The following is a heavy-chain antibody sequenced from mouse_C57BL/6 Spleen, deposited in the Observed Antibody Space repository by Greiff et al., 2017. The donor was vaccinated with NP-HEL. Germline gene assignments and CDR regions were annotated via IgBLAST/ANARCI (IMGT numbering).Heavy chain of an antibody. J-gene: IGHJ4*01. CDR3: ARSGWDYAMDY. Sequence: QVQLQQSGAELVRPGASVKLSCKASGYTFTDYYINWVKQRPGQGLEWIARIYPGSGNTYYNEKFKGKATLTADKSSSTAYMQRSSLTSEDSAVYVGARSGWDYAMDYWGQGTSVTVSS. CDR1: GYTFTDYY. CDR2: IYPGSGNT. D-gene: IGHD3-1*01. V-gene: IGHV1-76*01.